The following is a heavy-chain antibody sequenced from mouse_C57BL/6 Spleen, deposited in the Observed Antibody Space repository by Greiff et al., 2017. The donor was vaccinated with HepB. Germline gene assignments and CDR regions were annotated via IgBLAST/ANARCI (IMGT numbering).Heavy chain of an antibody. J-gene: IGHJ1*03. CDR2: IYPGDGDT. Sequence: VKLQQSGPELVKPGASVKISCKASGYAFSSSWMNWVKQRPGKGLEWIGRIYPGDGDTNYNGKFKGKATLTADKSSSTAYMQLSSLTSEDSAVYFCARSPHYYGSSYGYFDVWGTGTTVTVSS. D-gene: IGHD1-1*01. CDR3: ARSPHYYGSSYGYFDV. V-gene: IGHV1-82*01. CDR1: GYAFSSSW.